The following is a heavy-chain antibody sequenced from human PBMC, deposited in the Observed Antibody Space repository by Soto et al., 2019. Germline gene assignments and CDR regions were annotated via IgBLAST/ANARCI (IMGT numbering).Heavy chain of an antibody. V-gene: IGHV4-61*08. Sequence: QVQLKESGPGLMKPSETLSLSCTVSGGSVNSGDYYWSWLRQAPGGRLEWIGFSYYTGSTNYNPSFKSRVNIFVDTSKNQFSLTLKSLTAADTAVYYCARRPLTYCVGDCLDNWGQGILVTVSS. D-gene: IGHD2-21*02. CDR1: GGSVNSGDYY. J-gene: IGHJ4*02. CDR3: ARRPLTYCVGDCLDN. CDR2: SYYTGST.